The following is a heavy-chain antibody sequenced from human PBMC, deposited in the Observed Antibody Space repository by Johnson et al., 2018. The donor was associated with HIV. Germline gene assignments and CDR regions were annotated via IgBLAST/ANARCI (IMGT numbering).Heavy chain of an antibody. CDR2: INWNGGRR. D-gene: IGHD4-23*01. V-gene: IGHV3-20*04. Sequence: VQLVESGGGVVQPGGSLRLSCTASGFTFKEYGMSWVRQAPGKGLEWVSGINWNGGRRGYVDSVNGRFTISRDNARNSLHLEMNSLGVDDTAVYYCAKRATVVSGSPSDAFDIWGQGTMVTVSS. CDR3: AKRATVVSGSPSDAFDI. J-gene: IGHJ3*02. CDR1: GFTFKEYG.